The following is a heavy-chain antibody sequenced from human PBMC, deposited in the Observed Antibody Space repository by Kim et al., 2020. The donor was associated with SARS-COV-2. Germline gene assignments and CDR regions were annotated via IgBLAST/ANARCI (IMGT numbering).Heavy chain of an antibody. V-gene: IGHV3-33*07. D-gene: IGHD3-10*01. Sequence: GGSLRLSCAASGFTFSQYGMYWVRQAPGKGLECVAVIWFDGSNEKYPDSVKGRFTISRDNSKSMLDLQMSSLRAEDTATYYCAAYDGGGRSLYWGQGTPV. CDR3: AAYDGGGRSLY. J-gene: IGHJ4*02. CDR2: IWFDGSNE. CDR1: GFTFSQYG.